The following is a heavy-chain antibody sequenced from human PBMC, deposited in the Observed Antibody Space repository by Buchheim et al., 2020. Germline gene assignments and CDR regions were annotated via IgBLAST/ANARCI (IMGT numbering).Heavy chain of an antibody. V-gene: IGHV4-34*01. Sequence: QVQLQQWGAGLLKPSETLSLTCAVYGGSFSGYYWSWIRQPPGKGLEWIGEINHSGSTNYNPSLKSRVTISVDTSKNQFSLKLSSVTAADTAVYYCARVLRHPRIAARLWLATGAFDIWGQGT. D-gene: IGHD6-6*01. CDR2: INHSGST. CDR3: ARVLRHPRIAARLWLATGAFDI. CDR1: GGSFSGYY. J-gene: IGHJ3*02.